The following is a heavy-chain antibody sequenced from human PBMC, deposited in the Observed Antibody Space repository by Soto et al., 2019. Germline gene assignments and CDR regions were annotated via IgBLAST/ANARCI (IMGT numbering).Heavy chain of an antibody. CDR1: GGTFSSYT. CDR2: IIPILGIA. V-gene: IGHV1-69*08. D-gene: IGHD2-15*01. CDR3: ARDNEVHQAARGYYYYMDV. J-gene: IGHJ6*03. Sequence: QVQLVQSGAEVKKPGSSVKVSCKASGGTFSSYTISWVRQAPGQGLEWMGRIIPILGIANYAQKFQGRVTITADKSTSTAYMELSSLRSEDTAVYYCARDNEVHQAARGYYYYMDVWGKGTTVTVSS.